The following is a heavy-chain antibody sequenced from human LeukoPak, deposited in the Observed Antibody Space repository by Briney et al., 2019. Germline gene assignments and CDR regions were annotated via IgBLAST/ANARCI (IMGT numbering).Heavy chain of an antibody. V-gene: IGHV5-51*01. D-gene: IGHD6-19*01. CDR3: ARPSSGWSWDAAFDI. CDR2: IYPGDSDT. Sequence: GESLQISCKGSGYSFTNYWIGWVRQMPGKGLEWMGLIYPGDSDTRYSPSFQGQVTISADKSISTAYLQWSSLKASDTAMYYCARPSSGWSWDAAFDIWGQATMVTVSS. J-gene: IGHJ3*02. CDR1: GYSFTNYW.